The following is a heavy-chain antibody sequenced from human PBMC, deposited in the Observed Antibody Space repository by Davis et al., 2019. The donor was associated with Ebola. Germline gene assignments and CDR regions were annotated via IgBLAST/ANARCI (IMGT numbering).Heavy chain of an antibody. CDR1: GFTFSGSA. CDR3: TRLGYFDWLRPGGGDYYYYGMDV. CDR2: IRSKANSYAT. D-gene: IGHD3-9*01. J-gene: IGHJ6*02. V-gene: IGHV3-73*01. Sequence: PGGSLRLSCAASGFTFSGSAMHWVRQASGKGLEWVGRIRSKANSYATAYAASVKGRFTISRDDSKNTAYLQMNSLKTEDTAVYYCTRLGYFDWLRPGGGDYYYYGMDVWGQGTTVTVSS.